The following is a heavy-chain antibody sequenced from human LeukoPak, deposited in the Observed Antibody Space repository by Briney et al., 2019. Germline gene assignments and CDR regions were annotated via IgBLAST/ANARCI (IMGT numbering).Heavy chain of an antibody. V-gene: IGHV3-23*01. D-gene: IGHD2-15*01. CDR2: ISGSAGSK. J-gene: IGHJ4*02. CDR1: GFTFSSYD. CDR3: AKGSGAYAYLFDY. Sequence: GGSLRLSCAASGFTFSSYDMTWVRQAPGKGLEWVSGISGSAGSKDYADSVKGRFTISRDNSKNTLYLQMSSLRADDTAVYYCAKGSGAYAYLFDYWGRGTLVTVSS.